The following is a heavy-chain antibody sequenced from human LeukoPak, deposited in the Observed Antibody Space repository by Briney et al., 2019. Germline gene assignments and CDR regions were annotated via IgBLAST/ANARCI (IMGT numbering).Heavy chain of an antibody. V-gene: IGHV5-51*01. D-gene: IGHD3-9*01. CDR2: IYPGDSAT. J-gene: IGHJ6*02. Sequence: GESLKISCEGIGYRFTSYWIGWVRQMPGKGLEWMGSIYPGDSATRYSPSFQGQVTISADKSISTAYLQWSSLKASDTAMYYCARMTQAGYYYYGMDVWGQGTTVTVSS. CDR3: ARMTQAGYYYYGMDV. CDR1: GYRFTSYW.